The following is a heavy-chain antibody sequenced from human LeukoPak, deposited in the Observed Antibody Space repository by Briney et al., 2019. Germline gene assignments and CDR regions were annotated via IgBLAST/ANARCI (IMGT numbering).Heavy chain of an antibody. CDR1: GGSISSYY. D-gene: IGHD3-22*01. Sequence: SETLSLTCTVSGGSISSYYWSWIRQPPGKGLEWIGYIYYSGSTNYNPSLKSRVTISVDTSKNQFSLKLSSVTAADTAVYYCAGEERYYDSSGYYFVFGYWGQGTLVTVSS. CDR2: IYYSGST. V-gene: IGHV4-59*01. CDR3: AGEERYYDSSGYYFVFGY. J-gene: IGHJ4*02.